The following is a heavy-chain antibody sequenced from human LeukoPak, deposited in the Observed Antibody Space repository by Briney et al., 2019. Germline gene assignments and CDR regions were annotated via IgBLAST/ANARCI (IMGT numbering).Heavy chain of an antibody. J-gene: IGHJ5*02. V-gene: IGHV4-39*01. CDR3: ARQDGGYYYWFDP. Sequence: SETLSLTCTVSGGSISGSSYYWGWIRQPPGKGLEWIGSIYYSGSTYYKPSLKSRVTISVDTSKNQFSLKLSSVTAADTAVYYCARQDGGYYYWFDPWGQGTLVTVSS. CDR1: GGSISGSSYY. D-gene: IGHD3-3*01. CDR2: IYYSGST.